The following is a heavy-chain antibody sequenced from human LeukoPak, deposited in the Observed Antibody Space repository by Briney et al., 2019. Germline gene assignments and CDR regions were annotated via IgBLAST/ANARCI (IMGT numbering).Heavy chain of an antibody. J-gene: IGHJ6*03. V-gene: IGHV4-59*01. CDR2: VDHTGST. CDR3: ARGRVSSSTWYSTYYYYFYMDV. CDR1: DDSITMYY. Sequence: PSETLSLTCAVSDDSITMYYWTWIRQPPGKGLEWIGYVDHTGSTNFNPSLNGRVSISRDTSKNLFSLRPRSVTAADTGVYFCARGRVSSSTWYSTYYYYFYMDVWGKGTTVTVSS. D-gene: IGHD1-1*01.